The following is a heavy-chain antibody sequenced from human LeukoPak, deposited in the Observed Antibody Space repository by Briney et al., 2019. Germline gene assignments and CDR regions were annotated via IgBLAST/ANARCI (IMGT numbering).Heavy chain of an antibody. D-gene: IGHD5-18*01. Sequence: SETLSLTCAVYGGSFSGYYWSWIRQPPGKGLEWVGEINHSGSTNYNPSLESRVTISVDTSKNQFSLKLSSVTAADTAVYYCARGGDSYGYIPRGYYYYGMDVWGQGTTVTVSS. CDR1: GGSFSGYY. CDR2: INHSGST. CDR3: ARGGDSYGYIPRGYYYYGMDV. V-gene: IGHV4-34*01. J-gene: IGHJ6*02.